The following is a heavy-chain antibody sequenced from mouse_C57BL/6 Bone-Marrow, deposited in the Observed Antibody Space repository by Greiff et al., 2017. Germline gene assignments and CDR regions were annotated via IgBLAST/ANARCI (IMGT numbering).Heavy chain of an antibody. V-gene: IGHV2-5*01. CDR3: AKNTLCDLTTVVARDYYAMDY. CDR2: IWRGGST. CDR1: GFSLTSYG. J-gene: IGHJ4*01. Sequence: QVQLQQSGPGLVQPSQSLSITCTVSGFSLTSYGVHWVRQSPGKGLEWLGVIWRGGSTDYNAAFMSRLSITKDNSKSQVFFKMNSLQADDTAIYYCAKNTLCDLTTVVARDYYAMDYWSQGTSVTVSS. D-gene: IGHD1-1*01.